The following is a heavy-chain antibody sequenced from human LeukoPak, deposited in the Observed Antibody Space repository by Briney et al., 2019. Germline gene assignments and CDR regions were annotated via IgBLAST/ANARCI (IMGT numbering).Heavy chain of an antibody. Sequence: GGSLRLSCAASGFTVSSNYMNWVRQAPGKGLEWVSVTYSGGSTYYADSAKGRFTISRDNAKNSLYLQMNSLRAEDTAVYYCARAPHYSNYGPYYYGMDVWGQGTTVTVSS. CDR3: ARAPHYSNYGPYYYGMDV. V-gene: IGHV3-53*01. CDR2: TYSGGST. J-gene: IGHJ6*02. CDR1: GFTVSSNY. D-gene: IGHD4-11*01.